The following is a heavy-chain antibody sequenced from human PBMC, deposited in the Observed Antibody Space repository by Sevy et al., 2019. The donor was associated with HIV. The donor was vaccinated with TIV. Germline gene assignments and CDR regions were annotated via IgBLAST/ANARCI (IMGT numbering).Heavy chain of an antibody. Sequence: GGSLRLSCAASAFTFAKFGTSWVRQAPGKGLEWVQIFSLGGGKKNYEDSVKGRFTISRDDSKNTLFLQMNSLRAEDTATYFCAREGCTQPHDYWGQGTLVTVSS. CDR2: FSLGGGKK. V-gene: IGHV3-23*01. CDR3: AREGCTQPHDY. D-gene: IGHD2-8*01. CDR1: AFTFAKFG. J-gene: IGHJ4*02.